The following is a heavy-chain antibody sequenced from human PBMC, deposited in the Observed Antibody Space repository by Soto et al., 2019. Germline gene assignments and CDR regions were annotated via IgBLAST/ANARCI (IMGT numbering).Heavy chain of an antibody. D-gene: IGHD1-7*01. CDR2: IIPIFGTA. Sequence: SVKVSCKASGGTFSSYAISWVRQAPGQGLEWMGGIIPIFGTANYAQKFQGRVTITADESTSTAYMELSSLRSEDTAVYYCAGITGTTSHYYYMDVWGKGTTVTVSS. V-gene: IGHV1-69*13. J-gene: IGHJ6*03. CDR1: GGTFSSYA. CDR3: AGITGTTSHYYYMDV.